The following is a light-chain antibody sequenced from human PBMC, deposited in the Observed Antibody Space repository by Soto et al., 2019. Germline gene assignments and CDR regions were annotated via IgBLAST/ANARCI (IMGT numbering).Light chain of an antibody. V-gene: IGKV1-5*01. CDR1: QSISNW. J-gene: IGKJ3*01. CDR2: DAS. CDR3: QQYYTYLFA. Sequence: DIQMTQSPSTLSASVGDRVTITCRASQSISNWLAWYQQKPGKAPKLLIYDASSLDSGVPSRFSGSGSGTDFTLTISVLQPDDSATYYCQQYYTYLFAFGPGATVDIK.